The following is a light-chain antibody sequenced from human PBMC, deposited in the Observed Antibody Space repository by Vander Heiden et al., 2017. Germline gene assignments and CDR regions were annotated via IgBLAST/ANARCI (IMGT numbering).Light chain of an antibody. J-gene: IGLJ1*01. CDR1: SSNIGGNT. CDR3: ATWDDSLNVYV. CDR2: SNN. V-gene: IGLV1-44*01. Sequence: QSVLTQPPSASGTPWQRVPISSSGSSSNIGGNTVNWYQHLPGTAPKLLIYSNNQRPSGVPDRFSASKSGTSASLAISGLQSEDEADYYCATWDDSLNVYVFGIGTKVTVL.